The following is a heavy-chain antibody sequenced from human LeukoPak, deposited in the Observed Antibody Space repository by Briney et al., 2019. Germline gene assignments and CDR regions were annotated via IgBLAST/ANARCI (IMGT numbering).Heavy chain of an antibody. V-gene: IGHV1-2*02. CDR2: INPNSGGT. D-gene: IGHD1-7*01. Sequence: ASVKVSCKASGYTFTSYGISWVRQAPGQGLEWMGWINPNSGGTNYAQKFQGRVTMTRDTSISTAYMELSRLRSDDTAVYYCARDPSGITGTTYQRYYYYMDVWGKGTTVTVSS. J-gene: IGHJ6*03. CDR1: GYTFTSYG. CDR3: ARDPSGITGTTYQRYYYYMDV.